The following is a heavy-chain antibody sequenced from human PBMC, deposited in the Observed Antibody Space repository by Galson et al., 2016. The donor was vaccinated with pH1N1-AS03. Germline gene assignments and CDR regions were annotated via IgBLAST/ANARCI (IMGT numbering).Heavy chain of an antibody. CDR1: GYTFTGYY. J-gene: IGHJ4*02. V-gene: IGHV1-2*02. CDR2: INPNSGGT. CDR3: ARSHPAFDSSGYYYDY. D-gene: IGHD3-22*01. Sequence: SVKVSCKASGYTFTGYYMHWVRQAPGQGLEWMGWINPNSGGTNYAQKFQGRVTMTRGTSISTAYMELSRLRSGDTAVYYCARSHPAFDSSGYYYDYWGQGTLVTVSS.